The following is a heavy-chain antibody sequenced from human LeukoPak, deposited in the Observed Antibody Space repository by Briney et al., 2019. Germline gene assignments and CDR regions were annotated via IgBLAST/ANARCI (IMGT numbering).Heavy chain of an antibody. CDR3: ARHRYSSSWYFFGGDFDY. J-gene: IGHJ4*02. CDR1: GFTFSNYP. Sequence: GGSLRLSCGASGFTFSNYPMHWVRQAPGKGLEWVANIKQDGSEKYYVDSVKGRFTISRDNAKNSLYLQMNSLRAEDTAVYYCARHRYSSSWYFFGGDFDYWGQGTLVTVSS. D-gene: IGHD6-13*01. V-gene: IGHV3-7*01. CDR2: IKQDGSEK.